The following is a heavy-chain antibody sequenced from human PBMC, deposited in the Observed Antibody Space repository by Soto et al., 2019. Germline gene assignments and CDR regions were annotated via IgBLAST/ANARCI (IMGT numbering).Heavy chain of an antibody. D-gene: IGHD2-15*01. J-gene: IGHJ4*02. CDR2: IYWDDDK. CDR3: AHAMLYCTGGSCSTSFDS. V-gene: IGHV2-5*02. CDR1: GFSLGTHGVA. Sequence: QITLKASGPPLVKPTQTLTLTCTFSGFSLGTHGVAVGCVRQPAGKALEWLALIYWDDDKYYSASLNSRLTITKDTSKNQVVLTMTSMAPVDTGTYSCAHAMLYCTGGSCSTSFDSWGQGTLVTVSS.